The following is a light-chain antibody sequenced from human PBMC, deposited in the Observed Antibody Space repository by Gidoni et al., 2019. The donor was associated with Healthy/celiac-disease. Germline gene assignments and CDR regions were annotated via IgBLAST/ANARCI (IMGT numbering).Light chain of an antibody. J-gene: IGLJ1*01. CDR2: QDS. CDR1: KLGDKY. Sequence: SYELTPPPSVSVSPGQTASITCSGDKLGDKYACWYQQKPGQSPVLVIYQDSKRPSGIPERFSGSNSGNTATLTISGTQAMDEADYYCQAWDSSTGHYVFGTGTKVTVL. V-gene: IGLV3-1*01. CDR3: QAWDSSTGHYV.